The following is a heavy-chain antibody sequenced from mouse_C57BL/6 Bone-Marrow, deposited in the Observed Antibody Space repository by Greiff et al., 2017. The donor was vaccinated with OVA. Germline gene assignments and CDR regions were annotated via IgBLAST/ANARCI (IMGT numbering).Heavy chain of an antibody. Sequence: QVQLQQSGAELARPGASVKMSCKASGYTFTSYTMHWVKQRPGQGLEWIGYINPCSGYTKYNQKFKDKATLTADKSSSTAYMQLSSLTSEDSAVYYCARFHYYGSSYVWFAYWGQGTLVTVSA. CDR1: GYTFTSYT. CDR3: ARFHYYGSSYVWFAY. D-gene: IGHD1-1*01. CDR2: INPCSGYT. J-gene: IGHJ3*01. V-gene: IGHV1-4*01.